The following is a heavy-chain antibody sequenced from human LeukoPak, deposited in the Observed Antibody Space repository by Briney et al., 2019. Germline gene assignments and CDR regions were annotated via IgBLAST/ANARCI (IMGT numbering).Heavy chain of an antibody. CDR3: AKSVAASYYYMDV. CDR2: IVGSGGNT. CDR1: GFTFGNYG. V-gene: IGHV3-23*01. J-gene: IGHJ6*03. D-gene: IGHD4-23*01. Sequence: GGSLRLSCAASGFTFGNYGMSWVRQAPGKGLEWVSAIVGSGGNTYNADSVKDRFTISRDNSKNTLYLQMNSLRSDDSAVYYCAKSVAASYYYMDVWGKGTTVTVSS.